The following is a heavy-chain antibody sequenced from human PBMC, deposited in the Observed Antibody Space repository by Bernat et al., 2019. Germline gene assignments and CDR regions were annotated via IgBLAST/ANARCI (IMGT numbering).Heavy chain of an antibody. Sequence: QVQLVQSGAEVKKPGASVKVSCKASGYTFTGYYMHWVRQAPGQGLEWMGWINPNSGGTNYAQKFQGRVTMTRDTSISTAYMELSRLRSDDTAVYYCARLSLRVGYCSSTSCYTVFDYWGQGTLVTVSS. CDR3: ARLSLRVGYCSSTSCYTVFDY. CDR1: GYTFTGYY. D-gene: IGHD2-2*02. J-gene: IGHJ4*02. CDR2: INPNSGGT. V-gene: IGHV1-2*02.